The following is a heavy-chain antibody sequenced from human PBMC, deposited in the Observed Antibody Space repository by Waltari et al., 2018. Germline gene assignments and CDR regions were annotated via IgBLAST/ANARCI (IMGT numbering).Heavy chain of an antibody. Sequence: QVQLVQSGAEVKKPGASVKVSCKASGYTFTSYDIHWGRQDTGRGLEWVGVMNPNMRDTGYSEQIQVRGIMTSNNSISTADMVLSSLRCADTSVYYCARGSGPARADYWGQGTLVTVSS. CDR1: GYTFTSYD. D-gene: IGHD3-10*01. J-gene: IGHJ4*02. V-gene: IGHV1-8*02. CDR2: MNPNMRDT. CDR3: ARGSGPARADY.